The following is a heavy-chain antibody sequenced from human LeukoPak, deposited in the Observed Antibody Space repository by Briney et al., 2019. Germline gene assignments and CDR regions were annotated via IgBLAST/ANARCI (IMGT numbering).Heavy chain of an antibody. D-gene: IGHD1-14*01. CDR1: GYSISSGYY. CDR2: VYHTGST. J-gene: IGHJ4*02. Sequence: SETLSLTCNVSGYSISSGYYWGWFRQPAGKGLEWIGCVYHTGSTYYNPFLKTRVTISVDTSKNQFSLKLNSVTAADAAVYYCARGIKPSEYWGQGTLVTVSS. V-gene: IGHV4-38-2*02. CDR3: ARGIKPSEY.